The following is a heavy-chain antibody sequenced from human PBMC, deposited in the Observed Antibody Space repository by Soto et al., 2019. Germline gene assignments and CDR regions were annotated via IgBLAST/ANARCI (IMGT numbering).Heavy chain of an antibody. J-gene: IGHJ6*02. D-gene: IGHD4-4*01. CDR3: VGGTVTTRDYYYGMDV. CDR2: ISSSSSYI. V-gene: IGHV3-21*01. Sequence: EVQLVVSGGGLVKPGGSLRLSCAASGFTFSSYSMNWVRQAPGKGLEWVSSISSSSSYIYYADSVKGRFTISRDNAKNSLYLQMNSLRAEDTAVYYCVGGTVTTRDYYYGMDVWGQGTTVTVSS. CDR1: GFTFSSYS.